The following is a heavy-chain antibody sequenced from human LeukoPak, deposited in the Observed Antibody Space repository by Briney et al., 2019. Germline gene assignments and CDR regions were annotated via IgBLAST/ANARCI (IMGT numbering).Heavy chain of an antibody. J-gene: IGHJ6*04. Sequence: ASVKVSCKVSGYTLTELSMHWVRQAPGKRPEWMGGFDPEDGETIYAQKFQGRVTITEDTSTDTAYMELSSLRSEDTAVYYCTIISSDYYYGMDVWGKGTTVTVSS. V-gene: IGHV1-24*01. D-gene: IGHD3-10*01. CDR2: FDPEDGET. CDR1: GYTLTELS. CDR3: TIISSDYYYGMDV.